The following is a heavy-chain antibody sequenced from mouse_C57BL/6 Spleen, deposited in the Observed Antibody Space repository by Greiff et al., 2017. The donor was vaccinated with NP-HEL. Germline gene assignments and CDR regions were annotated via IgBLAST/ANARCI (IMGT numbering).Heavy chain of an antibody. CDR2: IYPGDGAT. J-gene: IGHJ3*01. D-gene: IGHD1-2*01. CDR3: ARSRLLRPWRCAY. Sequence: VQLQESGAELVKPGASVKISCKASGYAFSSYWMNWVKQRPGKGLEWIGQIYPGDGATNYNGKFKGKATLTEDKSSSTAYMQLSSLTSEDSAVYFCARSRLLRPWRCAYWGQGTLVTVSA. V-gene: IGHV1-80*01. CDR1: GYAFSSYW.